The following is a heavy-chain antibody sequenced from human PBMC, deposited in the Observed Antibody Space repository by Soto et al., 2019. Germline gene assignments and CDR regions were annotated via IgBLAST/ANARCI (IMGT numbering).Heavy chain of an antibody. J-gene: IGHJ5*02. D-gene: IGHD2-15*01. CDR2: IYYSGST. CDR3: ARVLGYCSGGSCYSVRFDP. Sequence: SETLSLTCTVSGGSISSYYWSWIRQPPGKGLEWIGYIYYSGSTNYNPSLKSRVTMSVDTSKNQFSLNLSSVTAADTAVYYCARVLGYCSGGSCYSVRFDPWGQGTLVTVSS. CDR1: GGSISSYY. V-gene: IGHV4-59*01.